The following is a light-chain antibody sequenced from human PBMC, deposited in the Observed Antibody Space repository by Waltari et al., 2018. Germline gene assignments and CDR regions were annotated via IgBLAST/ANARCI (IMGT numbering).Light chain of an antibody. J-gene: IGLJ3*02. CDR1: GSNIGAGFD. CDR2: GNN. Sequence: QSVLTQPPSVSGAPGQRVTISCTGSGSNIGAGFDVHWYQQLPGTAPKLLVYGNNGRPSGVPYRFSASKSGTSASLAITGLQAEDEADYYCQSYDSSLTGSWVFGGGTKLTVL. V-gene: IGLV1-40*01. CDR3: QSYDSSLTGSWV.